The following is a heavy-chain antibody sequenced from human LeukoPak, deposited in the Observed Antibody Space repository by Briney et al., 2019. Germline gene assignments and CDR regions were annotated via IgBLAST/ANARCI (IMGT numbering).Heavy chain of an antibody. D-gene: IGHD3-22*01. V-gene: IGHV4-59*12. CDR2: NSDRGNS. Sequence: PSETLSLTCTVSGGSISSFYWTWIRQAPGKGLEWIGYNSDRGNSNYSPSLKSRVTISVDTSKNQFSLKLSSVTAADTAVYYCARANYYDSGGYAFDYWGQGTLVTVSS. CDR1: GGSISSFY. J-gene: IGHJ4*02. CDR3: ARANYYDSGGYAFDY.